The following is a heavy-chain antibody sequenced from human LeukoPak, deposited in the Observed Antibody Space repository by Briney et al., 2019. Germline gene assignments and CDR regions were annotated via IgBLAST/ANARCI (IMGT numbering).Heavy chain of an antibody. CDR2: IDHSGDI. CDR3: ARDPGRTKTWFFDL. D-gene: IGHD1-14*01. V-gene: IGHV4-38-2*02. J-gene: IGHJ2*01. Sequence: SETLSLTCTVSGYSISSNYYWGWIRQPPGKGLEWIGSIDHSGDIYYNPSLKSRLTISRDTSNTHFSLKLSSVTAADTAVYYCARDPGRTKTWFFDLWGRGTLVTVSS. CDR1: GYSISSNYY.